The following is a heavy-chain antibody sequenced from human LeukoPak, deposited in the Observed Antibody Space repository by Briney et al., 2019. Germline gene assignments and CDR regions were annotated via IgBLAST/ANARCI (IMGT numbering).Heavy chain of an antibody. CDR1: GVSISSYY. J-gene: IGHJ4*02. CDR3: ARALRRNIGSGWYRLDY. Sequence: SETLSLTCTVSGVSISSYYWSWIRQPPGKGLEWIGYIYYSGSTNYNPSLKSRVTISVDTSKNQFSLKLSSVTAADTAVYYCARALRRNIGSGWYRLDYWGQGTLVTVSS. V-gene: IGHV4-59*01. D-gene: IGHD6-19*01. CDR2: IYYSGST.